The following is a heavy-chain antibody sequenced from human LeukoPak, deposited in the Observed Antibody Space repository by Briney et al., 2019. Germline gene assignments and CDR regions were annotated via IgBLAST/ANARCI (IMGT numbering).Heavy chain of an antibody. J-gene: IGHJ4*02. CDR2: ISGSGGST. CDR3: ASTLDSYGRFDY. CDR1: GFTFSSYA. V-gene: IGHV3-23*01. D-gene: IGHD5-18*01. Sequence: GGSLRLSCAASGFTFSSYAMGWVRQAPGKGLEWVSAISGSGGSTDYADSVKGRFTISRDNSKNTLYLQMNSLRAEDTAVYYCASTLDSYGRFDYWGQGTLVTVSS.